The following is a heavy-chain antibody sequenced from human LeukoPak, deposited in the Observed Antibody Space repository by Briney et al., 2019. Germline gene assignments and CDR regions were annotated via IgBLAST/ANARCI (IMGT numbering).Heavy chain of an antibody. Sequence: SGGSLRLSCAASGFTFSSYNMNWVRQTPGKGPEWVSYINSLSSTIYYADSVKGRFTISRDNAKNSLYLQMNSLRAEDTGVYYCARSGTYNWFDPWGQGTLVTVSS. V-gene: IGHV3-48*01. CDR2: INSLSSTI. CDR1: GFTFSSYN. D-gene: IGHD1-26*01. J-gene: IGHJ5*02. CDR3: ARSGTYNWFDP.